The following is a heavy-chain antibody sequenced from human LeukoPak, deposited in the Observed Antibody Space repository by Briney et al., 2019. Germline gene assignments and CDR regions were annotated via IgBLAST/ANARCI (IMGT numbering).Heavy chain of an antibody. J-gene: IGHJ4*02. CDR2: INHSGST. CDR1: GGSISSSSYY. Sequence: SETLSLTCTVSGGSISSSSYYWGWIRQPPGKGLEWIGEINHSGSTNYNPSLKSRVTISVDTSKNQFSLKLSSVTAADTAVYYCARGSPGYCSGGSCVDYWGQGTLVTVSS. V-gene: IGHV4-39*07. D-gene: IGHD2-15*01. CDR3: ARGSPGYCSGGSCVDY.